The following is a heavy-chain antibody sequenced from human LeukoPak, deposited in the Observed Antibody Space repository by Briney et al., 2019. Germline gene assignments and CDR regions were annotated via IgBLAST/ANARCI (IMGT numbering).Heavy chain of an antibody. V-gene: IGHV3-64*01. CDR3: ARECYYYGMDV. J-gene: IGHJ6*02. Sequence: GGSLRLSCAASGFTFSSYAMHWVRQAPGKGLEYVSAISSNGGSTYHANSVKGRFTISRDNSKNTLYLQMGSLRAEDMAVYYCARECYYYGMDVWGQGTTVTVSS. CDR1: GFTFSSYA. CDR2: ISSNGGST.